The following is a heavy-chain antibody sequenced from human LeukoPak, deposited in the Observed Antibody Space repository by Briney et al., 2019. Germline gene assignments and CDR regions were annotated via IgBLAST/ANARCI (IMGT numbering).Heavy chain of an antibody. V-gene: IGHV1-46*01. CDR2: IKPSGGST. CDR3: ARGWNIVVVTATNFVY. Sequence: GASVTVSFKASGCTFTSCYMHWVRQAPGQGVEWVGIIKPSGGSTKYAPKFQGRGTMTRDTYTSTGYMELSSLRSEDTAVYYCARGWNIVVVTATNFVYWGQGRLVTVSS. J-gene: IGHJ4*02. CDR1: GCTFTSCY. D-gene: IGHD2-21*02.